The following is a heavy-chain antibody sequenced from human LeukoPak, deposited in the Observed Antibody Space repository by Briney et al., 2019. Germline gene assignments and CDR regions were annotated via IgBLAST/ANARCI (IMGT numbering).Heavy chain of an antibody. CDR2: INDSGRT. Sequence: SETLSLTCAVYGGSFSNYYWSCIRQTPGKGMEWIGEINDSGRTNYNPSLMSRVTVSVDTSKNQFSLRLTSVTATDTAVYYCARRWNYGRNYYIDVWGKGAAVSVSS. V-gene: IGHV4-34*01. J-gene: IGHJ6*03. CDR1: GGSFSNYY. CDR3: ARRWNYGRNYYIDV. D-gene: IGHD1-7*01.